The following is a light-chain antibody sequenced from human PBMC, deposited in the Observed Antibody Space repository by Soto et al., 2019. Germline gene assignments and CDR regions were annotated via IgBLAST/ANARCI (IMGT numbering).Light chain of an antibody. CDR2: EVS. V-gene: IGLV2-18*02. J-gene: IGLJ2*01. Sequence: QSALTQPPSVSGSPGQSVTISCTGTSSDVGTYNRVSWYKQTPGTAPTLVIYEVSYRPSGVPHRFSGSKSGNTASLTISGLQTEDEADYYCSSFTSSITLVFGGGTKLTVL. CDR3: SSFTSSITLV. CDR1: SSDVGTYNR.